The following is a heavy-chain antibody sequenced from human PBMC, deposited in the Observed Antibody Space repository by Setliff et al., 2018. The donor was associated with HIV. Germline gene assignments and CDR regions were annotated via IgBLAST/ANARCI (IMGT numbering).Heavy chain of an antibody. CDR1: GGSVTSYY. Sequence: KPSETLSLTCTVSGGSVTSYYWTWIRQPTGKGLEWIGEATHSGNTKYNPSLRSRLSIAVDKSKNQFSLNLHSMTAADTAVYYCARGWRGWERVPDYYYYMDVWGKGTTVTVSS. CDR2: ATHSGNT. J-gene: IGHJ6*03. D-gene: IGHD1-26*01. V-gene: IGHV4-34*01. CDR3: ARGWRGWERVPDYYYYMDV.